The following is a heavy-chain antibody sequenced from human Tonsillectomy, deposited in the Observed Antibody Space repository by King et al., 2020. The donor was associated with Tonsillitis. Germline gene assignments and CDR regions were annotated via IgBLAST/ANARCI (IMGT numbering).Heavy chain of an antibody. CDR1: GFTFGDYA. D-gene: IGHD1-20*01. V-gene: IGHV3-49*03. CDR3: SRCNWNDFYYFDY. Sequence: VQLVESGGGLVQPGRSLRLSCTASGFTFGDYAMSWFRQAPGKALEWVGFIRSKAYGGTTESAASVKGRFTFSRDDSKSVAYLQMNSLKTDDTAVYYCSRCNWNDFYYFDYWGQGTLVTVSS. CDR2: IRSKAYGGTT. J-gene: IGHJ4*02.